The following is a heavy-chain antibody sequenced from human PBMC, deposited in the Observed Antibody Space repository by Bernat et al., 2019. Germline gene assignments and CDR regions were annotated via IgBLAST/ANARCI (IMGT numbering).Heavy chain of an antibody. V-gene: IGHV3-30*18. J-gene: IGHJ6*03. D-gene: IGHD6-13*01. CDR2: MSYDGSKT. Sequence: QVQLVEFGCVVVQPGRSLRLSCAASGFTFSSYGMHWVRQAPGKGLDWVAVMSYDGSKTYYADSVKGRFTISRDNSKNTLYLQMNSLRAEDTAVYYCAKDRGSSWYSYMDVWGHGTTINVAS. CDR1: GFTFSSYG. CDR3: AKDRGSSWYSYMDV.